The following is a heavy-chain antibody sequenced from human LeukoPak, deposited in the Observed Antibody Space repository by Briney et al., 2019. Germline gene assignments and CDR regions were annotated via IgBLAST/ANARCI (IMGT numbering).Heavy chain of an antibody. CDR1: GFTFSSYW. CDR2: IKQDGSEK. D-gene: IGHD3-10*01. J-gene: IGHJ4*02. V-gene: IGHV3-7*01. Sequence: GGSLRLSCAASGFTFSSYWMSWVRQAPGKGLEWVANIKQDGSEKYYVDSVKGRFTISRDNAKNSLYLQMNSLRAEDTAVYYCARDAYYYGSGSSTHIDYWGQGTLVTVSS. CDR3: ARDAYYYGSGSSTHIDY.